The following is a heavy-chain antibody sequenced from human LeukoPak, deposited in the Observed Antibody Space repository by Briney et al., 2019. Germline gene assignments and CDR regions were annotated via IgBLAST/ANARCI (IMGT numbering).Heavy chain of an antibody. CDR1: GFTFGDYS. CDR3: SRDSYGYQPEFGFAV. Sequence: PGGSLRLSCTAAGFTFGDYSISWFRQAPGKGLQWVGFIAGKTHPGTTEYAASVKGRFSISRDDSKSVAYLEMNSLNTEDTAVYFCSRDSYGYQPEFGFAVWDPGTTVTVSS. CDR2: IAGKTHPGTT. D-gene: IGHD5-24*01. J-gene: IGHJ6*02. V-gene: IGHV3-49*03.